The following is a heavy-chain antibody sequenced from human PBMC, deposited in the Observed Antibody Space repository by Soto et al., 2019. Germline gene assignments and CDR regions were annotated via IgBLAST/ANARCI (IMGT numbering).Heavy chain of an antibody. Sequence: QVQLVESGGGVVQPGRSLRLSCAASGFTFSSYAMHWVRQAPGKGLEWVAVISYDGSNKYYADSVKGRITISRDNSKNTLYLQMNSLRAEDTAVYYCASAGYSSSWFESGLGCDWFDHWGQGTLVTVSS. CDR3: ASAGYSSSWFESGLGCDWFDH. CDR1: GFTFSSYA. V-gene: IGHV3-30-3*01. D-gene: IGHD6-13*01. CDR2: ISYDGSNK. J-gene: IGHJ5*02.